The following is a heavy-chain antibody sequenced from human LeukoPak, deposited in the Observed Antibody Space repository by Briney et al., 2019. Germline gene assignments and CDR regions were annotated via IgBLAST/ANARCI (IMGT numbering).Heavy chain of an antibody. J-gene: IGHJ3*02. Sequence: AGGSLRLPCAASGFTVSSNYMSWVRQAPGKGLEWIGEINHSGSTNYNPSLKSRVTISVDTSKNQFSLKLSSVTVADTAVYYCTRLGGAYDILTGYQAGAFDIWGQGTMVTVSS. CDR2: INHSGST. CDR1: GFTVSSNY. CDR3: TRLGGAYDILTGYQAGAFDI. V-gene: IGHV4-34*01. D-gene: IGHD3-9*01.